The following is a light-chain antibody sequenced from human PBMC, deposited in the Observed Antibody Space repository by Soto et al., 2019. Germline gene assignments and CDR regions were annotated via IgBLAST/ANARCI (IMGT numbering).Light chain of an antibody. V-gene: IGKV3-15*01. CDR3: QQYNNWPPYT. CDR2: GAS. J-gene: IGKJ2*01. Sequence: PATLSVSPGERATLSCRASQSVSSNLAWYQQKPGQAPRLLIYGASTRATGIPARFSGSGSGTEFTLTISSLQSEDFAVYYCQQYNNWPPYTFGQGTKVDIK. CDR1: QSVSSN.